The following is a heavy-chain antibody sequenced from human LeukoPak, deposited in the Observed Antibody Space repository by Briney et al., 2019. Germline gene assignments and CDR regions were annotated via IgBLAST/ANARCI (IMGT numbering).Heavy chain of an antibody. J-gene: IGHJ4*02. Sequence: SETLSLTCAVYGGSFSGYYWSWIRQPPGKGLEWIGEINHSGSTNYNPSLKSRVTISVDTFKNQFSLNLSSVTAADTAVYYCVSFSDVVGGVNWGQGTLVTVSS. CDR1: GGSFSGYY. D-gene: IGHD3-10*01. CDR3: VSFSDVVGGVN. V-gene: IGHV4-34*01. CDR2: INHSGST.